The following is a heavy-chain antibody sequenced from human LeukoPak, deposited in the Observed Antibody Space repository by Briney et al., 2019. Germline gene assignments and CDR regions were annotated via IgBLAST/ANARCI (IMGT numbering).Heavy chain of an antibody. D-gene: IGHD2-15*01. Sequence: PGGSLRLSCAAPGFTVSNYWMSGVRQAPGKGLECVANIKEDGSEKNYVDSVKGRFTTSRDNAKNSLYLQMNSLRAEDTAVYYCARYARGTLYWGQATLVTVSS. V-gene: IGHV3-7*01. CDR1: GFTVSNYW. CDR3: ARYARGTLY. J-gene: IGHJ4*02. CDR2: IKEDGSEK.